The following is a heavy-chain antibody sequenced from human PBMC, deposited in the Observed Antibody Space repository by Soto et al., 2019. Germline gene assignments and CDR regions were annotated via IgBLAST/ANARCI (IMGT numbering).Heavy chain of an antibody. Sequence: SETLSLTCAVSGGSISSSSWWSWVRQPPGKGLEWIGEIYHSGSTNYNPSLKSRVTISVDKSKNQFSLKLSSVTAADTAVYYCARTRIDIVVVVARLGMDVWGQGTTVTVSS. CDR2: IYHSGST. CDR3: ARTRIDIVVVVARLGMDV. V-gene: IGHV4-4*02. D-gene: IGHD2-15*01. CDR1: GGSISSSSW. J-gene: IGHJ6*02.